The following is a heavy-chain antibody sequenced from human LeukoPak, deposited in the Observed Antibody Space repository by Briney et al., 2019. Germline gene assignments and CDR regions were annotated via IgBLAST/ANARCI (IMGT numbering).Heavy chain of an antibody. Sequence: GGSLRLSCAASGFTFSSYGMHWVRQAPGKGLEWVAFIRYDGSNKYYADSVKGRFTISRDNSKNTLYLQMNSLRADDTAVYYCANTPAARGDYWGQGTLVTVSS. CDR2: IRYDGSNK. D-gene: IGHD6-6*01. V-gene: IGHV3-30*02. CDR3: ANTPAARGDY. J-gene: IGHJ4*02. CDR1: GFTFSSYG.